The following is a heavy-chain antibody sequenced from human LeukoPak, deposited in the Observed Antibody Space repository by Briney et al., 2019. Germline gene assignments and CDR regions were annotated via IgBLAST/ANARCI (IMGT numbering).Heavy chain of an antibody. CDR1: SGSLSSSY. Sequence: SETLSLTCTLSSGSLSSSYWSWIRQPAGKGLEWIGRVYTSGSTNYNPSLKSRVTISVDTSKNQFSRKLSSVTAADTAVYYCARAMTDAFDIWGQGTMVTVSS. V-gene: IGHV4-4*07. CDR3: ARAMTDAFDI. CDR2: VYTSGST. J-gene: IGHJ3*02.